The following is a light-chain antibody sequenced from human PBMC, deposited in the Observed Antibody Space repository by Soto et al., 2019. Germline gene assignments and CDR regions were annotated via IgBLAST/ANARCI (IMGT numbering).Light chain of an antibody. V-gene: IGKV3-20*01. CDR3: QQYNSYPGIT. CDR1: QSVSSSY. CDR2: DAS. J-gene: IGKJ5*01. Sequence: EIVLTQSPGTLSLSPGERATLSCRASQSVSSSYLAWYQQKPGQAPRLLIYDASSRATGVPDRFSGSGSGTEFTLTISSLQPDDFVTYYCQQYNSYPGITFGQGTRLEIK.